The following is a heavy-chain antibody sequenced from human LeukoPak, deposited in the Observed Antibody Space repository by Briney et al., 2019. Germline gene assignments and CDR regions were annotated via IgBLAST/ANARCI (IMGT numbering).Heavy chain of an antibody. Sequence: SETLSLTCTVAAGSISSYYWGWIRQAPGKVMEWIATMQYSVRTYYNQSLKSRVTISVDTSKNQFSLRLSSVTAADTAVYYCASIRAAGNYYDGMDVWGQGTTVTVSS. J-gene: IGHJ6*02. D-gene: IGHD6-13*01. V-gene: IGHV4-39*01. CDR3: ASIRAAGNYYDGMDV. CDR1: AGSISSYY. CDR2: MQYSVRT.